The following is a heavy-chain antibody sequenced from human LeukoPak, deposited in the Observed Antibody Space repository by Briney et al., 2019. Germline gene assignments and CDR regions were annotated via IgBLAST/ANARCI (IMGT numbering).Heavy chain of an antibody. CDR1: GFTVSSNY. D-gene: IGHD5/OR15-5a*01. Sequence: GGSLRLSCAASGFTVSSNYMSWVRQAPGKGLEWVSVIYSGGSTYYADSVKGRFTISRDNSKNTLYLQMGSLRSEDMAVYYCATLDRGYWGQGTLVTVSS. CDR2: IYSGGST. J-gene: IGHJ4*02. CDR3: ATLDRGY. V-gene: IGHV3-53*05.